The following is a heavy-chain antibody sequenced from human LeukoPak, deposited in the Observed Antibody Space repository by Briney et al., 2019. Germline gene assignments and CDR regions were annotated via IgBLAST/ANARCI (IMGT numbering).Heavy chain of an antibody. Sequence: PGGSLRLSCAASGFTFSSYSMNWVRQAPGKGPEWVSYISSSSSTIYYADSVKGRFTISRDNAKNSLYLQMNSLRAEDTAVYYCARLNGSSWYYYYYGMDVWGQGTTVTVSS. V-gene: IGHV3-48*01. CDR2: ISSSSSTI. CDR3: ARLNGSSWYYYYYGMDV. J-gene: IGHJ6*02. D-gene: IGHD6-13*01. CDR1: GFTFSSYS.